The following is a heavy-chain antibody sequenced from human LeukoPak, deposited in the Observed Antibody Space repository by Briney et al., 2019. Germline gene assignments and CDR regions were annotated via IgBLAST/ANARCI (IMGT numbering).Heavy chain of an antibody. Sequence: PSETLSLTCAVYGGSFSGYYWSWIRQPAGKGLEWIGRIYTSGSTNYNPSLKSRVTISVDTSKNQFSLKLSSVTAADTAVYYCARAEPYDSSGYHFDYWGQGTLVTVSS. CDR1: GGSFSGYY. CDR2: IYTSGST. V-gene: IGHV4-59*10. CDR3: ARAEPYDSSGYHFDY. D-gene: IGHD3-22*01. J-gene: IGHJ4*02.